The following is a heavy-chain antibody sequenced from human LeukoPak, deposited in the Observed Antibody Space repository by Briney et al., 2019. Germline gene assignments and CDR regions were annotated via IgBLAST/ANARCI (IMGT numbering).Heavy chain of an antibody. CDR1: GFNFSDSR. J-gene: IGHJ4*02. CDR2: INRDGTEK. V-gene: IGHV3-7*04. Sequence: GGSLRLSCATSGFNFSDSRMTWVRQTPGKGLQWVANINRDGTEKHFLDSIEGRFTISRDNRKKSLYLQMNSLRPQDTAVYFCVRGDWYFESWGQGTLVTVSS. D-gene: IGHD2-21*01. CDR3: VRGDWYFES.